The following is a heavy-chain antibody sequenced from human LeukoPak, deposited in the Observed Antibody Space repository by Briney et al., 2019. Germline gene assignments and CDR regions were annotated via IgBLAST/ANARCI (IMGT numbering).Heavy chain of an antibody. V-gene: IGHV3-49*04. J-gene: IGHJ4*02. D-gene: IGHD6-19*01. CDR2: IRSKAYGGTT. CDR1: GFTFGDYA. Sequence: PGGSLRPSCTASGFTFGDYAMSWVRQAPGKGLEWVGFIRSKAYGGTTEYVASVKGRFTISRDDSKSIAYLQMNSLKTEDTAVYYCTRLSLGGWYPSYWGQGTLVTVSS. CDR3: TRLSLGGWYPSY.